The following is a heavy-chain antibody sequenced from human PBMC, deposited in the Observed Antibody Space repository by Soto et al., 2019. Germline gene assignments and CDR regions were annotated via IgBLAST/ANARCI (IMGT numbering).Heavy chain of an antibody. CDR2: IYYSGST. CDR3: ARHPIYCSGGSCYDRRDAFDI. V-gene: IGHV4-59*08. J-gene: IGHJ3*02. Sequence: SETLSLTCTVSGGSISSYYWSWIRQPPGKGLEWIGYIYYSGSTNYNPSLKSRVTISVDTSKNQFSLKLSSVTAADTAVYYCARHPIYCSGGSCYDRRDAFDIWGQGTMVTVSS. D-gene: IGHD2-15*01. CDR1: GGSISSYY.